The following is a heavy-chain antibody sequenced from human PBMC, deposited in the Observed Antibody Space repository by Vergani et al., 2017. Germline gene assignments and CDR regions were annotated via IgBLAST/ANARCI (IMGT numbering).Heavy chain of an antibody. D-gene: IGHD3-16*02. J-gene: IGHJ4*02. CDR2: INPKSGGT. CDR1: GYTFRNYY. CDR3: ARVHGLVYDYVWGSSRPTFAH. V-gene: IGHV1-2*02. Sequence: VQLGQSGAEVKKPGASMKVSCKASGYTFRNYYLHWVRQAPGQGLGWMGWINPKSGGTNYAEKFQGRGNMNRDQSITTAHMELSRLISDATAVYYCARVHGLVYDYVWGSSRPTFAHWGQGILVTVSS.